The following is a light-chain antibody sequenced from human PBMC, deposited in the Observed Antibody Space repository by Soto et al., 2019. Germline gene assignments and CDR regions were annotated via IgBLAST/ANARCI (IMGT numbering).Light chain of an antibody. CDR2: GAS. V-gene: IGKV3-11*01. CDR3: QQRNDWGS. CDR1: QSVGAQ. J-gene: IGKJ4*01. Sequence: EVVLTQYPATLSLSPGERATLSCRASQSVGAQFAWYQQKPGQSPRLLIYGASNRASGISARVSGNGSGTDFTLTIASLEPEDSAVYYCQQRNDWGSFGGGTRVEIK.